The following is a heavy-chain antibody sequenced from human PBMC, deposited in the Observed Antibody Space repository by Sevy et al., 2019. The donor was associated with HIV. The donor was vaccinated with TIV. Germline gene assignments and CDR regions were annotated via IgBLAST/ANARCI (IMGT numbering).Heavy chain of an antibody. CDR3: ARAAASVTTVTHFDY. Sequence: SETLSLTCAVSGGSISSGGYSWSWTRQPPGKGLEWIGYIYHSGNTYYNPSLKSRVTISVDRSKNQFSLKLSSVTAADTAVYYCARAAASVTTVTHFDYWGQGTLVTVSS. D-gene: IGHD4-17*01. CDR1: GGSISSGGYS. V-gene: IGHV4-30-2*01. CDR2: IYHSGNT. J-gene: IGHJ4*02.